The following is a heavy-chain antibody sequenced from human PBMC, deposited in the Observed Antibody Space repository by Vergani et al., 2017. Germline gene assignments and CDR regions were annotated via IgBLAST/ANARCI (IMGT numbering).Heavy chain of an antibody. CDR3: ARADIVVVPAAPDY. J-gene: IGHJ4*02. Sequence: EVQLVESGGGLVQPGGSLRLSCSASGFTFSSYAMHWVRQAPGKGLEYVSAISSNGGSTYYADSVKGRFTISRDNSKNTLYLQMSSLRAEDTAVYYCARADIVVVPAAPDYWGQGTLVTVSS. CDR1: GFTFSSYA. D-gene: IGHD2-2*01. V-gene: IGHV3-64D*06. CDR2: ISSNGGST.